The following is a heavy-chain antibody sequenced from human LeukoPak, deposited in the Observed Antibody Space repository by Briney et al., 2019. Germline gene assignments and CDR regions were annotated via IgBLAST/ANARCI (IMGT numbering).Heavy chain of an antibody. D-gene: IGHD6-19*01. CDR1: GFTFSSYG. V-gene: IGHV3-30*18. CDR3: AKDVYKQWLVRLAYYNYGMDV. J-gene: IGHJ6*02. Sequence: PGGSLRLSCAASGFTFSSYGMHWVRQAPGKGLEWVAVITYDGYYKYYADSVKGRFTISSDNSKNTLYLQMNSLRAEDTAVYYCAKDVYKQWLVRLAYYNYGMDVWGQGTTVTVSS. CDR2: ITYDGYYK.